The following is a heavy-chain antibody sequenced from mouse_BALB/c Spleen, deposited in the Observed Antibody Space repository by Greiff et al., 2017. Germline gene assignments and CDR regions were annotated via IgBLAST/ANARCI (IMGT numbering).Heavy chain of an antibody. CDR1: GFSLTSYG. J-gene: IGHJ4*01. Sequence: VQLQESGPGLVQPSQSLSITCTVSGFSLTSYGVHWVRQSPGKGLEWLGVIWSGGSTDYNAAFISRLSISKDNSKSQVFFKMNSLQADDTAIYYCARKGGKGDYYAMDYWGQGTSVTVSS. CDR2: IWSGGST. V-gene: IGHV2-4-1*01. D-gene: IGHD2-1*01. CDR3: ARKGGKGDYYAMDY.